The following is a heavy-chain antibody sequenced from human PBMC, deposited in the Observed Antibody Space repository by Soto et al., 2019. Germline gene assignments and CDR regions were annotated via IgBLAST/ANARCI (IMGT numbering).Heavy chain of an antibody. CDR3: ASSLFYDYIWGSYRSYDYYMDV. CDR1: GGTFSGYY. V-gene: IGHV4-34*01. D-gene: IGHD3-16*01. Sequence: SETLSLTCAVYGGTFSGYYWSWIRQPPGKGLEWIGEINHSGSTNYNPSLKSRVTISVDTSKNQFSLKLSSVTAADTAVYYCASSLFYDYIWGSYRSYDYYMDVCGKGTTVTVSS. J-gene: IGHJ6*03. CDR2: INHSGST.